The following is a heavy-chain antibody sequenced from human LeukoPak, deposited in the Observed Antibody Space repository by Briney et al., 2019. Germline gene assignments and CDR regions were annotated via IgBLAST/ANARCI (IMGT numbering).Heavy chain of an antibody. CDR2: ISYDGSNK. CDR1: GFTFSSYA. V-gene: IGHV3-30-3*01. J-gene: IGHJ4*02. Sequence: GGSLRLSCAASGFTFSSYAMHWVRQAPGKGLEWVAVISYDGSNKYYADSVKGRFTISRDNSKNTLYLQVNSLRAEDTAVYYCANIPPATVTPYYFQYWGPGTLVTASS. D-gene: IGHD4-17*01. CDR3: ANIPPATVTPYYFQY.